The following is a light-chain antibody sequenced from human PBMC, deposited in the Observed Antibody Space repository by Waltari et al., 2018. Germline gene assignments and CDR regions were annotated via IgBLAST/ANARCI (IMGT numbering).Light chain of an antibody. CDR2: GAS. Sequence: ELVLPQSPGTLSLSPGERATLSCRASQSISSSYLAWFQQKPGQAPRLLIYGASIRATGIPDRFSGSGSGTHFTLTISGLEPEDFALYFCQQYGSSLRTFGQGTKVEIK. J-gene: IGKJ1*01. CDR1: QSISSSY. V-gene: IGKV3-20*01. CDR3: QQYGSSLRT.